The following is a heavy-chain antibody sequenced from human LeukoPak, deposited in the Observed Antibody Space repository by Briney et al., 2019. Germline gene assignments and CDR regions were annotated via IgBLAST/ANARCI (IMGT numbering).Heavy chain of an antibody. CDR2: ISGSGGST. J-gene: IGHJ4*02. CDR1: GFPLSSYA. CDR3: AKDPYPYGDYEGYFDY. V-gene: IGHV3-23*01. D-gene: IGHD4-17*01. Sequence: GGSLRLSCAASGFPLSSYAMSWVRQAPREELEWVSAISGSGGSTYYADSVKGRFTISRDNSKNTLYLQMNSLRAEDTAVYYCAKDPYPYGDYEGYFDYWGQGTLVTVSS.